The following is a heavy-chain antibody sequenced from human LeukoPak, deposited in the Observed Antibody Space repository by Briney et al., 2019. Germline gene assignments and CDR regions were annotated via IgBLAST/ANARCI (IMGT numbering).Heavy chain of an antibody. Sequence: SETLSLTCAVYGGSFSGYYWSWIRQPPGKGLEWIGYIYYSESTNYNPSLKSRVTISVDRSKNQFSLKLSSVTAADTAVYYCVRDTGYYFDYWGQGTLVTVSS. D-gene: IGHD4-4*01. J-gene: IGHJ4*02. CDR1: GGSFSGYY. CDR3: VRDTGYYFDY. V-gene: IGHV4-59*01. CDR2: IYYSEST.